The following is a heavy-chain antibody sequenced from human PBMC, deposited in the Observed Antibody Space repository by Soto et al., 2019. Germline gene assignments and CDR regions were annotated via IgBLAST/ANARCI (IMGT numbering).Heavy chain of an antibody. V-gene: IGHV4-59*08. CDR2: IYYSGST. CDR3: ARRSGLAFDF. J-gene: IGHJ4*02. CDR1: GGSINNY. Sequence: SETLSLTCTVSGGSINNYWSWIRQPPGKGLEWIGYIYYSGSTNYNPSLKSRVTISVDTSKNQFSLRLSSVTAADTAVYYCARRSGLAFDFSGQATLVTVS. D-gene: IGHD3-16*01.